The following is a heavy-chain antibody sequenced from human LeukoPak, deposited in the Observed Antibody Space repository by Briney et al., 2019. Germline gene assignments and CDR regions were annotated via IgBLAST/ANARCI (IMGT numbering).Heavy chain of an antibody. Sequence: GGSLRLSCAASGFTFSDYYMSWIRQAPGKGLEWVSYISSSGSTIYYADSVKGRFTISRDNAKNSLYLQMNSLRAEDTAVYYCARVKHYYDSSGPLSYWGQGTLVTVSS. CDR2: ISSSGSTI. V-gene: IGHV3-11*04. J-gene: IGHJ4*02. CDR3: ARVKHYYDSSGPLSY. D-gene: IGHD3-22*01. CDR1: GFTFSDYY.